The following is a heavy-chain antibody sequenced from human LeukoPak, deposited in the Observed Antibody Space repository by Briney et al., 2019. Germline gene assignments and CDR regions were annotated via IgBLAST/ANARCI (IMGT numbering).Heavy chain of an antibody. J-gene: IGHJ4*02. Sequence: GGSLRLSCAASGFTFSTYSMNWVRQAPGKGLEWVSSISSSSSYIYYADSVKGRFTISRDNAKNSLFLQMNSLRAEDTAVYYCARDKWLTTTHYFDYWGQGTLVTVSS. CDR1: GFTFSTYS. D-gene: IGHD4-11*01. CDR2: ISSSSSYI. V-gene: IGHV3-21*01. CDR3: ARDKWLTTTHYFDY.